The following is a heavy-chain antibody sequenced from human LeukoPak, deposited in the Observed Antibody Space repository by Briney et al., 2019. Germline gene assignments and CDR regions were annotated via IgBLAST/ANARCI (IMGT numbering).Heavy chain of an antibody. Sequence: GGSLRLSCAASGFTFSRYAMHWVRQAPGKGLEWVAVISYDGNNKYYADSVKGRFTISRDNSKNTLYLQMNSLRTEDTAVYYCARGAPAADYWGQGTLVTVSS. CDR2: ISYDGNNK. V-gene: IGHV3-30*04. CDR3: ARGAPAADY. D-gene: IGHD2-2*01. J-gene: IGHJ4*02. CDR1: GFTFSRYA.